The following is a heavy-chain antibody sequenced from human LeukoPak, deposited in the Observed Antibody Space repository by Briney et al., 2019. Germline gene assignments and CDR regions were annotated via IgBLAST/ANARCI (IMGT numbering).Heavy chain of an antibody. CDR2: ISSSSSTI. Sequence: GGSLRLSCAASGFTFSSYEMNWVRQAPGKGLEWVSYISSSSSTIYYADSVKGRFTISRDNAKNSLYLQMNSLRAEDTAVYYCARDGDCSGGSCASMDAWGKGTTVTVSS. CDR3: ARDGDCSGGSCASMDA. CDR1: GFTFSSYE. D-gene: IGHD2-15*01. V-gene: IGHV3-48*01. J-gene: IGHJ6*03.